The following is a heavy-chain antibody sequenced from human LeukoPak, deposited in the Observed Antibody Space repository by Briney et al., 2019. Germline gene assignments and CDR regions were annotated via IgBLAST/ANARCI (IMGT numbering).Heavy chain of an antibody. CDR3: ARVTAVVTDYIDY. CDR2: IYYSGST. D-gene: IGHD4/OR15-4a*01. Sequence: ETLSLTCTVSGGSISSSSYYWGWIRQPPGKGLEWIGSIYYSGSTYYNPSLKSRVTISVDTSKNQFSLKLSSVTAADTAVYYCARVTAVVTDYIDYWGQGTLVTVSS. V-gene: IGHV4-39*07. J-gene: IGHJ4*02. CDR1: GGSISSSSYY.